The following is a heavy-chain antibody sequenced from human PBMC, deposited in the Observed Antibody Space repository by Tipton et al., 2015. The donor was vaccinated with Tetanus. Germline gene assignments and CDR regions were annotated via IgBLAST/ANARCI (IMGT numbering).Heavy chain of an antibody. Sequence: TLSLTCSVSGDSITSYYWSWIRQPPGKGLEWIGYISYSGSTYYKPSLKSRVTISVDTSKNQFSLKLSSVTAADTAVYYCAREKLYDILTGPRSGFDYWGQGTLVTVSS. CDR1: GDSITSYY. D-gene: IGHD3-9*01. CDR2: ISYSGST. CDR3: AREKLYDILTGPRSGFDY. V-gene: IGHV4-4*08. J-gene: IGHJ4*02.